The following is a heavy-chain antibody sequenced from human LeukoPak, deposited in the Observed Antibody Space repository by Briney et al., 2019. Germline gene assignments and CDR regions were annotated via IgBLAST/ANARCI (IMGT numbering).Heavy chain of an antibody. V-gene: IGHV1-18*01. Sequence: GASVKVSCKASGYTLTSYGISWVRQAPGQGLEWMGGISAYNGNTNYAQKLQGRVTMTTDTSTSTAYMELRSLRSDDTAVYYCARVENSGSLAEYFQHWGQGTLVTVSS. J-gene: IGHJ1*01. CDR2: ISAYNGNT. CDR1: GYTLTSYG. CDR3: ARVENSGSLAEYFQH. D-gene: IGHD1-26*01.